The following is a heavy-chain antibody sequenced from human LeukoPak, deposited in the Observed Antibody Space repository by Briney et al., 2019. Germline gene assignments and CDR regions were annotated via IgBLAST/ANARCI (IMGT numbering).Heavy chain of an antibody. CDR3: ARESIVVVPAATY. CDR2: ISSSGSTI. Sequence: PGGSLRLSCAASGFTFSDYYMSWIRQAPGKGLEWVLYISSSGSTIYYADSVKGRFTISRDNAKNSLYLQMNSLRAEDTAVYYCARESIVVVPAATYWGQGTLVTVSS. V-gene: IGHV3-11*04. J-gene: IGHJ4*02. CDR1: GFTFSDYY. D-gene: IGHD2-2*01.